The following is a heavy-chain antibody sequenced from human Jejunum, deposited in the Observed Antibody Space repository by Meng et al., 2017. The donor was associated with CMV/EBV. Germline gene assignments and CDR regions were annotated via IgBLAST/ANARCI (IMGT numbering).Heavy chain of an antibody. CDR3: ARGFSNGYLPFDY. V-gene: IGHV1-69*01. Sequence: QGRLVQCGTEVKKPGSSVKVSCKSSGGVFNNYALNWVRQAPGQGLEWMGGIIAVLKTPTYAQKFRGRLTITADESTGTTYMDLTSLTSEDTAVYYCARGFSNGYLPFDYWGQGTLVTVSS. CDR2: IIAVLKTP. CDR1: GGVFNNYA. D-gene: IGHD3-22*01. J-gene: IGHJ4*02.